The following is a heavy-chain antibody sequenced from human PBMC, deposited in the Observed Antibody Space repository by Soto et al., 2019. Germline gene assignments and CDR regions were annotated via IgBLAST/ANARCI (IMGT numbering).Heavy chain of an antibody. Sequence: PSETLSLTCAVYGGSFSGYYWSWIRQPPGKGLEWIGEINHSGSTNYNPSLKSRVTISVDTSKNQFSLKLSSVTAADTAVYYCVRQEEYNYGLSYFEYWGQGTLVTVSS. V-gene: IGHV4-34*01. D-gene: IGHD5-18*01. CDR3: VRQEEYNYGLSYFEY. CDR2: INHSGST. J-gene: IGHJ4*02. CDR1: GGSFSGYY.